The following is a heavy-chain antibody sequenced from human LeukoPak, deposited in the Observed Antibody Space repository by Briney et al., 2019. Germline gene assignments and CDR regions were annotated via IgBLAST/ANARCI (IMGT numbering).Heavy chain of an antibody. J-gene: IGHJ5*02. Sequence: SETLSLTRTVSGDSISSSDFYWGWIRRPPGKGLEWIALINYSGRTFYNPSPESRVTISVDMSKNQFSLRLNSVTAADTAVYYCARRRKDLDWFDPWGQGTLVTVSS. CDR1: GDSISSSDFY. V-gene: IGHV4-39*01. CDR2: INYSGRT. CDR3: ARRRKDLDWFDP.